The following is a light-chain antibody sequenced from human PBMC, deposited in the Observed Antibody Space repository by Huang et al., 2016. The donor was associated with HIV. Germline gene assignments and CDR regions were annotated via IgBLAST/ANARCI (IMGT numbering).Light chain of an antibody. Sequence: EIVMTQSPATLSVSPGERATLSCRASQIVSSNLAWYQQKPVQVPRLRSYGASTLATGIPARFSGSGSGTEFTLTISSLQSEDFAIYYCQQYNNWLFTFGPGTKVDIK. CDR1: QIVSSN. V-gene: IGKV3-15*01. CDR3: QQYNNWLFT. J-gene: IGKJ3*01. CDR2: GAS.